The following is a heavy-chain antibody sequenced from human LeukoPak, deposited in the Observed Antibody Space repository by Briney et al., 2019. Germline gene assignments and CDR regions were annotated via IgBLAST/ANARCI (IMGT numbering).Heavy chain of an antibody. J-gene: IGHJ4*02. D-gene: IGHD3-10*01. CDR2: IYYSGST. CDR1: GGPISSYY. V-gene: IGHV4-59*01. Sequence: SETLSLTCTDSGGPISSYYWSWIRQPPGKGLEWIGYIYYSGSTNYNPSLQSRVTISVDTSKNQWSLKLSPMTAADADDYYCAREPYGSGTFDYWGQGTLVTVSA. CDR3: AREPYGSGTFDY.